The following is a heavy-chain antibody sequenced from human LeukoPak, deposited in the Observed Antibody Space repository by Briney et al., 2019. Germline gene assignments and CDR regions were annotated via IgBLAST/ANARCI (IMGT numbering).Heavy chain of an antibody. CDR2: INHSGGT. V-gene: IGHV4-34*01. Sequence: PSETLSLTCAAYGGSFSGYYWSWIRQPPGKGLEWIGEINHSGGTNYNPSLKSRVTISVDTSKNQFSLKLSSVTAADTAVYYCARRSYYDILTGYRAHFDYWGQGTLVTVSS. CDR3: ARRSYYDILTGYRAHFDY. D-gene: IGHD3-9*01. J-gene: IGHJ4*02. CDR1: GGSFSGYY.